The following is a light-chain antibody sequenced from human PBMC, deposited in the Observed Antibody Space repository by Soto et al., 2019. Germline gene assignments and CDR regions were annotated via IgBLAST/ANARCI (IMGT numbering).Light chain of an antibody. CDR3: QHTRT. Sequence: DFQMTQSPSTLSASVGDRVTITCRASQNINNWVAWYQQKPGKAPKFLIYDASTLQRGVPSRFSGSGFGTEFSLPISSLQPDDFGSYYCQHTRTFGQGTKVEIK. CDR1: QNINNW. J-gene: IGKJ1*01. V-gene: IGKV1-5*01. CDR2: DAS.